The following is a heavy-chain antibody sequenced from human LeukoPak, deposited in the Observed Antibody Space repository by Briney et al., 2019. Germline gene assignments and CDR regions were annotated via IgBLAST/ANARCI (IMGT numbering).Heavy chain of an antibody. CDR3: ARGGLTGDY. J-gene: IGHJ4*02. Sequence: GGSLRLSCVVSGFTSSSYWMSWVRQAPGKGLEWVANIKEDGSERNYVDSVKGRFTISRDNAKNSLYLQMNSLRGEDTAVYYCARGGLTGDYWGQGTLVTVSS. CDR2: IKEDGSER. V-gene: IGHV3-7*01. CDR1: GFTSSSYW. D-gene: IGHD3-10*01.